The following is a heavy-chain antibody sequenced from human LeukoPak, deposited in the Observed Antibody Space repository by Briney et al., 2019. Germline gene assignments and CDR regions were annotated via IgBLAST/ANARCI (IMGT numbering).Heavy chain of an antibody. Sequence: GASVKVSCKASGYTFTSYAMDWVRQAPGQRLEWMGWINAGNGNTKYSQKFQGRVTITRDTSASTAYMELSSLRSEDTAVYYCARSEDLDWLSSYYYYGMDVWGQGTTVTVSS. J-gene: IGHJ6*02. CDR2: INAGNGNT. CDR1: GYTFTSYA. V-gene: IGHV1-3*01. D-gene: IGHD3-9*01. CDR3: ARSEDLDWLSSYYYYGMDV.